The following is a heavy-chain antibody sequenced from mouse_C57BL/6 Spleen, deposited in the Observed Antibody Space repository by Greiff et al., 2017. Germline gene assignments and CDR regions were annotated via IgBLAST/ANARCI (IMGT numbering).Heavy chain of an antibody. J-gene: IGHJ1*03. V-gene: IGHV5-2*01. CDR1: EYEFPSHD. D-gene: IGHD2-3*01. Sequence: EVQLQESGGGLVQPGESLKLSCESNEYEFPSHDMSWVRKTPEKRLELVAAINSDGGSTYYPDTMERRFIISRDNTKKTLYLQMSSLRSEDTALYYCARHPIYDGTTWYFDVWGTGTTVTVSS. CDR3: ARHPIYDGTTWYFDV. CDR2: INSDGGST.